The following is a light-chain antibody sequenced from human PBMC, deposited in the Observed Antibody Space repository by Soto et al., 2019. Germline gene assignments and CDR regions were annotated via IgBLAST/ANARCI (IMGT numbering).Light chain of an antibody. J-gene: IGLJ3*02. CDR1: NSNIGSNT. Sequence: QSVLTQPPSASGTPGQRVTISCSGSNSNIGSNTVNWYQQLPGTAPKVLIYSNNQRPSGVPDRFSGSKSGTSASLAIFGLQSEDEAVYYCAAWDDSLNGWVFGGGTKVTVL. V-gene: IGLV1-44*01. CDR3: AAWDDSLNGWV. CDR2: SNN.